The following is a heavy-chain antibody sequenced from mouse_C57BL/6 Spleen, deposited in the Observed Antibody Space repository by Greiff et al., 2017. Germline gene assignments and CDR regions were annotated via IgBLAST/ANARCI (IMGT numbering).Heavy chain of an antibody. Sequence: QVQLKQPGAELVKPGASVKLSCKASGYTFTSYWMHWVKQRPGQGLEWIGMIHPNSGSTNYNEKFKSKATLTVDKSSSTAYMQLSSLTSEDSAVYYCAREVLYGSSSWFAYWGQGTLVTVSA. CDR1: GYTFTSYW. CDR2: IHPNSGST. V-gene: IGHV1-64*01. J-gene: IGHJ3*01. CDR3: AREVLYGSSSWFAY. D-gene: IGHD1-1*01.